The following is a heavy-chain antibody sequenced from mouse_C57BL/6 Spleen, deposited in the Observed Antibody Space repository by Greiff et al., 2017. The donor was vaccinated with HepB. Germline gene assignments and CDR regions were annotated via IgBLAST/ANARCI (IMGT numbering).Heavy chain of an antibody. J-gene: IGHJ4*01. CDR3: TRESDPIYYGKGYAMDY. V-gene: IGHV5-9-1*02. Sequence: EVQVVESGEGLVKPGGSLKLSCAASGFTFSSYAMSWVRQTPEKRLEWVAYISSGGDYIYYADTVKGRFTISRDNARNTLYLQMSSLKSEDTAMYYCTRESDPIYYGKGYAMDYWGQGTSVTVSS. D-gene: IGHD2-1*01. CDR1: GFTFSSYA. CDR2: ISSGGDYI.